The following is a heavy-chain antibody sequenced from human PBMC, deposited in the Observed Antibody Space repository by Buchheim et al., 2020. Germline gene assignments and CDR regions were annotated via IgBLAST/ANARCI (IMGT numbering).Heavy chain of an antibody. Sequence: EVQLVESGGGLVQPGGSLRLSCAASGFTFSSYWMSWVRQAPGKGLEWVANIKQDGSEKYYVDSVKGRFTISRDNATNSLYLQMNSLRAEDTAVYYGARDTRDFWSGYYYYYGMDVWGQGTT. D-gene: IGHD3-3*01. CDR2: IKQDGSEK. CDR3: ARDTRDFWSGYYYYYGMDV. J-gene: IGHJ6*02. CDR1: GFTFSSYW. V-gene: IGHV3-7*01.